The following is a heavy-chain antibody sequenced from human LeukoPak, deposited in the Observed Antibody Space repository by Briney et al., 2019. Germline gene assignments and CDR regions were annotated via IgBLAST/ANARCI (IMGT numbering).Heavy chain of an antibody. J-gene: IGHJ6*02. D-gene: IGHD6-13*01. CDR1: GFTFSSYG. CDR3: ARDVRVAAAGTASYYYYYGMDV. Sequence: GGSLRLSCEASGFTFSSYGMHWVRQAPGKGLEWMAVIWYDGTNKYYADSVKGRFTISRDNSKNTLYLQMSSLRAEDTAVYSCARDVRVAAAGTASYYYYYGMDVWGQGTTVTVSS. V-gene: IGHV3-33*01. CDR2: IWYDGTNK.